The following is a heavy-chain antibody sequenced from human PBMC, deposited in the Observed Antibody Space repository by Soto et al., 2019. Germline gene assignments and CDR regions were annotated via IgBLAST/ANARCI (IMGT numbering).Heavy chain of an antibody. J-gene: IGHJ4*02. CDR3: ARQKKGVVLMVFDY. Sequence: QLQLQESGPGLVKPSETLSLTCTVSGGSISSSSYYWGWIRQPPGKGLEWIGSIYYSGSTYYNPSLKSRVTISVDTSKNQFSLKLSSVTAADTAVYYCARQKKGVVLMVFDYWGQGTLVTVSS. CDR1: GGSISSSSYY. D-gene: IGHD2-8*01. CDR2: IYYSGST. V-gene: IGHV4-39*01.